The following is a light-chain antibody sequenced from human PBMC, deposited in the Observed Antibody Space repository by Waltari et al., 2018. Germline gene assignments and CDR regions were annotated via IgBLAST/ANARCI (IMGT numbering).Light chain of an antibody. CDR1: DSDVGDHDF. J-gene: IGLJ1*01. CDR3: SSYTTSSAPGV. CDR2: EVS. Sequence: QSALTQPASVSGSPGQSITISCPGTDSDVGDHDFVSWYQQHPGKAPHLIIYEVSNRPSGISNRFSASKSGNTASLTISGLQAEDEADYYCSSYTTSSAPGVFGTGTRVTVL. V-gene: IGLV2-14*01.